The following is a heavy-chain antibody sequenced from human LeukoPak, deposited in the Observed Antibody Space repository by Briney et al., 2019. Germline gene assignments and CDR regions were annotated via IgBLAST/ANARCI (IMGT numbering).Heavy chain of an antibody. CDR2: IHFGGST. V-gene: IGHV4-59*08. Sequence: SETLSLTCSVSGDYINSHYWTWIRQSSGRGLEWLGYIHFGGSTKYNPSLKSPVTISIDTSRTQFSLRLTSVTAADTALYYCARWEGSDAFDIWGQGTMVTVSS. D-gene: IGHD1-26*01. CDR1: GDYINSHY. J-gene: IGHJ3*02. CDR3: ARWEGSDAFDI.